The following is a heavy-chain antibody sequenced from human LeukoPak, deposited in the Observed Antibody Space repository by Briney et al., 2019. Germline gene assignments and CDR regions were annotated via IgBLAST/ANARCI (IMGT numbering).Heavy chain of an antibody. CDR2: IRYDGSNK. D-gene: IGHD4-17*01. V-gene: IGHV3-30*02. CDR1: GFTFSSYG. CDR3: AKGALDGDYLDY. Sequence: TGGSLRLSCAASGFTFSSYGMHWVRQAPGKGLEWVAFIRYDGSNKYYADSVKGRFTISRDNSKNTLYLQMNSLRAEDMAVYYCAKGALDGDYLDYWGQGTLVTVSS. J-gene: IGHJ4*02.